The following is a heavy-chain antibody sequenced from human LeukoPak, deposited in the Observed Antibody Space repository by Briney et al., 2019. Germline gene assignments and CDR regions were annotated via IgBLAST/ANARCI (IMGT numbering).Heavy chain of an antibody. V-gene: IGHV3-48*03. CDR2: ISHTGSLI. J-gene: IGHJ1*01. CDR3: SSYCSEGTCYGYFHH. D-gene: IGHD2-15*01. CDR1: GFTSNPSE. Sequence: GGSLRLSCAASGFTSNPSELNWVRQDPGRGREWLSSISHTGSLIYYAHSVKGRFTIPRDNTKNLLYLQMNSLRVEDTGIYYCSSYCSEGTCYGYFHHWGQGTLVSVSS.